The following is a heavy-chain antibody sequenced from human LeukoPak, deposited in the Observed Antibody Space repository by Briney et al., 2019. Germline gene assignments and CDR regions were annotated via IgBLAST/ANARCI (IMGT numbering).Heavy chain of an antibody. CDR1: GGSFSGYY. D-gene: IGHD2-15*01. CDR3: ARGVVAAARRFDY. Sequence: SETLSLTCAVYGGSFSGYYWSWIRQPPGKGLEWIGEINHSGSNNYNPSPKSRVTISVDTSKNQFSLKLSAVTAADTAVYYCARGVVAAARRFDYWGQGTLVTVSS. J-gene: IGHJ4*02. CDR2: INHSGSN. V-gene: IGHV4-34*01.